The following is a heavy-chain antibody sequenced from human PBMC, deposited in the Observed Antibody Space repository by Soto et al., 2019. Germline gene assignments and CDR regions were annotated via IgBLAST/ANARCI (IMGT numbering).Heavy chain of an antibody. CDR3: TKNYYFDS. Sequence: VQLLESGGGLVQPGGSLRLSCAASGFTFSNYAMSWVRQAPGKALEWVSSINIVGGNTNYADSVRGRFTMSRDDSKNTVFLQMNSLRAEDTAIYYCTKNYYFDSWCQGTLITVSS. CDR1: GFTFSNYA. V-gene: IGHV3-23*01. J-gene: IGHJ4*02. CDR2: INIVGGNT.